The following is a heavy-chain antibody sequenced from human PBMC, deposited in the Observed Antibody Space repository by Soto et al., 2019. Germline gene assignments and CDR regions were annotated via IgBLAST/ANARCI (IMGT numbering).Heavy chain of an antibody. J-gene: IGHJ5*02. D-gene: IGHD1-26*01. CDR3: TVVKRWYQYSTSGYWFDP. CDR2: IKSRADGGTK. V-gene: IGHV3-15*01. CDR1: GFTFSHAW. Sequence: EMHLVDSGGGLVKPGGSLRLSCAASGFTFSHAWMSWVRQAPGKGLEWVGRIKSRADGGTKDYGAPVRGRFTISRDDSENMLYLQMNSLKTEDTAVYYCTVVKRWYQYSTSGYWFDPWGPGTLVTVSS.